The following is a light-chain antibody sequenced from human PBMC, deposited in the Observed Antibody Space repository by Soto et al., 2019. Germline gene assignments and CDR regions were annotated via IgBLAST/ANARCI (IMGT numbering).Light chain of an antibody. CDR1: QSITSSF. CDR2: GAS. CDR3: QQYENSPIT. J-gene: IGKJ5*01. V-gene: IGKV3-20*01. Sequence: EIVLTQSPGILSLSPGERASLSCGASQSITSSFLAWYQQKPGQAPRLLIYGASSRATGIPDRFSGTGSETDVTLTINRLEPEDFAVYYCQQYENSPITFGQGTRLEIK.